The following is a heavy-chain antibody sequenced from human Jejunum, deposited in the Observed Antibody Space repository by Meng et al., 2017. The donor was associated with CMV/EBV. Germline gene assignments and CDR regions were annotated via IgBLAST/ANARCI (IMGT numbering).Heavy chain of an antibody. D-gene: IGHD6-13*01. J-gene: IGHJ4*02. CDR1: GGSISGYY. CDR2: VYMSGST. CDR3: ARDRMAAPGTFEY. Sequence: GHPEESGTGLVKPSETLSLACTVSGGSISGYYWNWIRQPAGKGLEWIGRVYMSGSTNYNPSLRSRVAMSVDTSKTQFSLRLTSVTAADTAVYYCARDRMAAPGTFEYWGQGTLVTVSS. V-gene: IGHV4-4*07.